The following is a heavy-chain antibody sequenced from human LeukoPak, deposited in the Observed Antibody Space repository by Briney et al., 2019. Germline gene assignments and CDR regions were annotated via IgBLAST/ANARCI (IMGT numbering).Heavy chain of an antibody. CDR2: ISAHNGNT. CDR3: ARDAADAVRGGDN. D-gene: IGHD3-10*01. Sequence: ASVKVSCKASGYTFMDYGISWVRQAPGQGLEWMGWISAHNGNTNYAHKLQGRVTMTTDTSTSTAYMELRSLRSDDTAVYYCARDAADAVRGGDNWGQGTLVTVSS. J-gene: IGHJ4*02. CDR1: GYTFMDYG. V-gene: IGHV1-18*01.